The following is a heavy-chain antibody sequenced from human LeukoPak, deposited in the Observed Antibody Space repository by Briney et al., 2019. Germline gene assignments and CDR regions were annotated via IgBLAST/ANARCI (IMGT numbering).Heavy chain of an antibody. CDR3: ARVGSSGWRY. D-gene: IGHD6-19*01. CDR2: ISSSGSTI. Sequence: GGSLRLSCAASGFTFSSYEMNWVRQAPGKGLEWVSYISSSGSTIYYADSVKGRFTISRDNAKNSLYLQMNSLRAEDTAVYYCARVGSSGWRYWGQGTLATVSS. V-gene: IGHV3-48*03. CDR1: GFTFSSYE. J-gene: IGHJ4*02.